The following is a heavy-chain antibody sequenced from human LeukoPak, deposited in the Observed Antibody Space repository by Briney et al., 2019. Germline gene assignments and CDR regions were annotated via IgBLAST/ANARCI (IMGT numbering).Heavy chain of an antibody. CDR2: IKQDGSAQ. CDR3: AKGYIIAGRQWYLDL. Sequence: PGGSLRLSCAASGFTFSIYWMDWVRQAPGKGLEWVANIKQDGSAQYYVGSVEGRFTISRDNAKNSLYLQMNSLRAEDAAVYYCAKGYIIAGRQWYLDLWGRGTLVGVSS. J-gene: IGHJ2*01. D-gene: IGHD6-13*01. CDR1: GFTFSIYW. V-gene: IGHV3-7*01.